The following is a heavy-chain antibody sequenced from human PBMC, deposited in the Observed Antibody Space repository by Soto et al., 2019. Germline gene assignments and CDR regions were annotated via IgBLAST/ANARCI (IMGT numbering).Heavy chain of an antibody. CDR3: ARDLSGSSSSPYYYGMDV. CDR2: IIPMFGTA. V-gene: IGHV1-69*01. CDR1: GGTFSSYA. D-gene: IGHD6-6*01. J-gene: IGHJ6*02. Sequence: QVQLVQSGAEVKKPGSSVKVSCKASGGTFSSYAISWVRQAPGQGLEWMGGIIPMFGTAKYAQKFQGRVTITADESTSTAYMELSSLRSEDTAVYYCARDLSGSSSSPYYYGMDVWGQGTTVTVSS.